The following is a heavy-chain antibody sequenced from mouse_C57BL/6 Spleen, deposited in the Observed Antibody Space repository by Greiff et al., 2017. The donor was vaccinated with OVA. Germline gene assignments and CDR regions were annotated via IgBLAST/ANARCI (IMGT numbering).Heavy chain of an antibody. Sequence: VKLQQSGPELVKPGASVKISCKASGFAFSSSWMNWVRQAPGKGLEWIGRIYPGGGVTNSNGKFKGKATLTADKASSTAYMQLSSLTSEDSAVYYCARSDGRVHFDYWGQGTTLTVSS. CDR2: IYPGGGVT. J-gene: IGHJ2*01. D-gene: IGHD1-1*01. CDR1: GFAFSSSW. CDR3: ARSDGRVHFDY. V-gene: IGHV1-82*01.